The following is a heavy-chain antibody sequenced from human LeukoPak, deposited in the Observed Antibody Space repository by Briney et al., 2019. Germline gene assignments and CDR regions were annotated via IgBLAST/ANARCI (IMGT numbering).Heavy chain of an antibody. CDR2: INHSGST. CDR3: ARGQPRGRDYFDY. CDR1: GGSISGTSYY. Sequence: SETLSLTCTVSGGSISGTSYYWGWIRQPPGKGLEWIGEINHSGSTNYNPSLKSRVTISVDTSKNQFSLKLSSVTAADTAVYYCARGQPRGRDYFDYWGQGTLVTVSS. J-gene: IGHJ4*02. V-gene: IGHV4-39*07.